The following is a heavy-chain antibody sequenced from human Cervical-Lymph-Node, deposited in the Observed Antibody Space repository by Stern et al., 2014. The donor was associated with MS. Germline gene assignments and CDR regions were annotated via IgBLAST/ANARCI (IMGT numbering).Heavy chain of an antibody. D-gene: IGHD6-19*01. J-gene: IGHJ1*01. V-gene: IGHV3-30*18. CDR2: ISYGGSDQ. CDR1: GFTFGRYG. Sequence: VQLVESGGGVVQPGRSLRLSCAASGFTFGRYGMHWVRQTPGKGLEWGAVISYGGSDQSYADSVKGRFTISRDNSKNTLYLQMNSLRPEDTAVYYCAKDSSYSSGWSEYLQDWGQGTLVTVSS. CDR3: AKDSSYSSGWSEYLQD.